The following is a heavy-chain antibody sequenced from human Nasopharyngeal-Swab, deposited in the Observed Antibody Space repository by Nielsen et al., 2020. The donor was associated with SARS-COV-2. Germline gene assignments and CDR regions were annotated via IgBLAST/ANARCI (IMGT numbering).Heavy chain of an antibody. Sequence: SETLSLTCAVSGGSISSSNWWSWVRQPPGKGLEWIGEIYHSGSTNYNPSLKSRVTISVDKSKNQFSLKLSSVTAADTAVYYCASSVRPDSSSWVFDYWGQGTLVTVSS. J-gene: IGHJ4*02. V-gene: IGHV4-4*02. CDR2: IYHSGST. CDR3: ASSVRPDSSSWVFDY. D-gene: IGHD6-13*01. CDR1: GGSISSSNW.